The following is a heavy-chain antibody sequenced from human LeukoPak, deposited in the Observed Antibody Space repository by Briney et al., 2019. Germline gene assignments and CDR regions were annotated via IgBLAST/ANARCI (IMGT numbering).Heavy chain of an antibody. V-gene: IGHV3-23*01. Sequence: GGSLRLSCTASGFNFSTYWMTWVRQVPGKGLEWVSGISGGGLSTYYTDSVKGRFTISRDNAKNSLYLQMNSLRAEDTAVYYCARWRRYSGSYRDAFDIWGQGTMVTVSS. D-gene: IGHD1-26*01. J-gene: IGHJ3*02. CDR3: ARWRRYSGSYRDAFDI. CDR1: GFNFSTYW. CDR2: ISGGGLST.